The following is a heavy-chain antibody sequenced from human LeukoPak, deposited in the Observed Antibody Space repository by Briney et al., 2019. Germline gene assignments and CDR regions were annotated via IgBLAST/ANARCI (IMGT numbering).Heavy chain of an antibody. CDR2: INHSGST. D-gene: IGHD6-19*01. V-gene: IGHV4-34*01. J-gene: IGHJ4*02. Sequence: PSETLSLTCAVYGGSFSGYYWSWIRQPPGKGLEWIGEINHSGSTNYNPSLKSRVTISVDTSKNQFSLKLSSVTAADTAVYYCAISRNQWLVRFDYWGQGTLVTVSS. CDR3: AISRNQWLVRFDY. CDR1: GGSFSGYY.